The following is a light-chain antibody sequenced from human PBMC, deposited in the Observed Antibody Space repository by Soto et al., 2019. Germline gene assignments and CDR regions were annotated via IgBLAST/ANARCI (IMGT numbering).Light chain of an antibody. CDR3: QHWVDYMWT. CDR1: QSISSW. Sequence: DIHLTQSPSTLSASVGDRVTITCRASQSISSWLAWYQQKPGKAPKLLIYKASTLESGVPSRFIGSGSGTDFTLTFSSLQPDDFATYYCQHWVDYMWTFGQQPKVEIK. CDR2: KAS. J-gene: IGKJ1*01. V-gene: IGKV1-5*03.